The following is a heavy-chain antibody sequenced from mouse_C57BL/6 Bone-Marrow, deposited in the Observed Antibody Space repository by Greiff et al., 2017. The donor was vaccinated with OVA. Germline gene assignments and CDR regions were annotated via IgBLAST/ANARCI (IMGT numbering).Heavy chain of an antibody. Sequence: EVQLQQSGPVLVKPGASVKMSCKASGYTFTDYYMNWVKQSHGKSLEWIGVINPYNGGTSYNQKFKGKATLTVDKSSSTAYMELNSLTSEDAAVYYCARGGYGEGAYWGQGTLVTVSA. D-gene: IGHD1-1*01. J-gene: IGHJ3*01. CDR1: GYTFTDYY. V-gene: IGHV1-19*01. CDR2: INPYNGGT. CDR3: ARGGYGEGAY.